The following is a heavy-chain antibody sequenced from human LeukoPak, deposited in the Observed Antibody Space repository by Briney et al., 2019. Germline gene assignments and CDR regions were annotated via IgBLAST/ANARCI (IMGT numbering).Heavy chain of an antibody. CDR1: GFTLSSYA. CDR2: ISGSGGST. D-gene: IGHD3-22*01. J-gene: IGHJ4*02. Sequence: GGSLRLSCAASGFTLSSYAMSWVRQAPGKGLEWVSAISGSGGSTYYADSVKGRSTISRDNSKNTLYLQMNSLRAEDTAVYYCAKDQAQGYYDSSGAFDYWGQGTLVTVSS. V-gene: IGHV3-23*01. CDR3: AKDQAQGYYDSSGAFDY.